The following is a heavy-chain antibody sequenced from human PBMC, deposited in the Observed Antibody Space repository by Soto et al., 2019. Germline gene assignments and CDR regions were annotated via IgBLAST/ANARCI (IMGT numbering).Heavy chain of an antibody. CDR2: IYYSGST. CDR1: GGSISSYY. CDR3: ARADDSSGYFSLDS. Sequence: SETLSLTCTVSGGSISSYYWSWIRQPPGKGLEWIGYIYYSGSTNYNPSLKSRVTISVDTSKNQFSLKLSSVTAADTAVYYCARADDSSGYFSLDSWGQGTLVTV. V-gene: IGHV4-59*01. J-gene: IGHJ4*02. D-gene: IGHD3-22*01.